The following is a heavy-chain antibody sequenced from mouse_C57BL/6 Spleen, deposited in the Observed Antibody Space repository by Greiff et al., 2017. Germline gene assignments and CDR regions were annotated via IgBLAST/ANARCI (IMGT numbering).Heavy chain of an antibody. D-gene: IGHD2-5*01. CDR1: GYTFTSYW. V-gene: IGHV1-50*01. CDR3: ARSNYSNYFAY. J-gene: IGHJ3*01. Sequence: QVQLQQPGAELVKPGASVKLSCKASGYTFTSYWMQWVKQRPGQGLEWIGEIDPSDSYTNYNQKFKGKATLTVDTSSSTAYMQLRSLTSEDSAVYYCARSNYSNYFAYWGQGTLVTVSA. CDR2: IDPSDSYT.